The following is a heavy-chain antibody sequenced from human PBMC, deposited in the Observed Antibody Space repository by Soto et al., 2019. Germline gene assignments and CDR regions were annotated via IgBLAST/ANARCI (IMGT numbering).Heavy chain of an antibody. Sequence: PGGSLRLSCAASGFTFSSSWLHWVRQAPGKGLVWVSRINSDGSSTSYADSVKGRFTISRDNAKITLYLQMNILRAEDMAVYYCARGSSITIFGVVNYYYYYYMDVWGKGT. V-gene: IGHV3-74*01. CDR3: ARGSSITIFGVVNYYYYYYMDV. D-gene: IGHD3-3*01. CDR2: INSDGSST. J-gene: IGHJ6*03. CDR1: GFTFSSSW.